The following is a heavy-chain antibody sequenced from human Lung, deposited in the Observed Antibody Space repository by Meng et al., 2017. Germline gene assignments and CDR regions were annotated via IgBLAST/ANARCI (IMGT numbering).Heavy chain of an antibody. V-gene: IGHV3-30*04. J-gene: IGHJ4*02. CDR1: GFPFSSFS. D-gene: IGHD3-3*01. Sequence: QVQLVESGGGVVEPGRSLRRSCAASGFPFSSFSMHWVRQAPGKGLEWVAGVSSYGGNEYYADSVKGRFTISRDRSKNTLYLQMNNLRTEDTAVYYCVRDRGRLRFLEWLFDYWGQGALVTVSS. CDR3: VRDRGRLRFLEWLFDY. CDR2: VSSYGGNE.